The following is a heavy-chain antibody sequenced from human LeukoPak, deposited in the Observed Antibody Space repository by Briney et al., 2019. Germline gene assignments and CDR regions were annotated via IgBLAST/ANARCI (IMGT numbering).Heavy chain of an antibody. CDR2: ITSSSIYT. D-gene: IGHD3-22*01. CDR3: ARSRYDSSGYYGIIGD. V-gene: IGHV3-21*01. Sequence: GGSLRLSCAASGFTFSSYTMNWVRQAPGKGLEWVSSITSSSIYTYYADSVKGRFTISRDNAKNSLYLEMNGLRAEDTAVYYCARSRYDSSGYYGIIGDWGQGTLVTVSS. J-gene: IGHJ4*02. CDR1: GFTFSSYT.